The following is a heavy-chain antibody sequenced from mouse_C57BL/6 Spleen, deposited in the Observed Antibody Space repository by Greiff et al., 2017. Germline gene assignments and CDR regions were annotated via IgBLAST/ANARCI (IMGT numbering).Heavy chain of an antibody. CDR2: ISSGGSYT. V-gene: IGHV5-6*02. CDR3: ARQEGYFDY. J-gene: IGHJ2*01. Sequence: MLVESGGDLVKPGGSLKLSCAASGFTFSSYGMSWVRQTPDKRLEWVATISSGGSYTYYPDSVKGRFTISRDNAKNTLYLQMSSLKSEDTAMYYCARQEGYFDYWGQGTTLTVSS. CDR1: GFTFSSYG.